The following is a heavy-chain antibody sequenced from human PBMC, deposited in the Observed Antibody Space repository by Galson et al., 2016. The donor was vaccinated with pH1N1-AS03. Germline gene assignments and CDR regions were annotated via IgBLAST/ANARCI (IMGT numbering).Heavy chain of an antibody. CDR2: ISGADLST. V-gene: IGHV3-23*01. Sequence: SLRLSCAASGFTFSTYAMSWVRQAPGKGREWVSSISGADLSTYYADSVKGRFTVSRDNSKNTLYLQMNGLRAEDTAIYYCANPRASGTTMVTRLDYWGQGILVTVSS. J-gene: IGHJ4*02. D-gene: IGHD5-18*01. CDR1: GFTFSTYA. CDR3: ANPRASGTTMVTRLDY.